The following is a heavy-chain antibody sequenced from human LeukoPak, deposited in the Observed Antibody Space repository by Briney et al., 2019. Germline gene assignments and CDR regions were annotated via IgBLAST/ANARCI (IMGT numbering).Heavy chain of an antibody. CDR2: INPNNGGT. D-gene: IGHD5-18*01. Sequence: ASVNVSCLASGYTLTGYYIHWVRQAPCQGLEWLGWINPNNGGTNYAQKFQGRVTITRDTSITTAYMDLSRVRSDDTAVYYCARTDTPAWGNWFDPWGQGTLVTVSS. J-gene: IGHJ5*02. CDR1: GYTLTGYY. CDR3: ARTDTPAWGNWFDP. V-gene: IGHV1-2*02.